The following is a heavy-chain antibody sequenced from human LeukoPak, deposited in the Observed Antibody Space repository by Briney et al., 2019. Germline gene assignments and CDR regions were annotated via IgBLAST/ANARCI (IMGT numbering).Heavy chain of an antibody. V-gene: IGHV1-8*01. CDR1: GYTFTSYD. Sequence: ASVKVSCKASGYTFTSYDINWVRQATGQGLEWMGWMNPNSGNTGYAQEFQGRVTMTRNTSISTAYMELSSLRSEDTAVYYCARGFGYSSGWYYFDYWGQGTLVTVSS. J-gene: IGHJ4*02. D-gene: IGHD6-19*01. CDR3: ARGFGYSSGWYYFDY. CDR2: MNPNSGNT.